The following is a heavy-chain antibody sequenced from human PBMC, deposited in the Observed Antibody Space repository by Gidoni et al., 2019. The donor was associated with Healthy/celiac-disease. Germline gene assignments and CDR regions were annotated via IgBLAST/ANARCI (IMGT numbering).Heavy chain of an antibody. CDR1: GGSISSGGSS. D-gene: IGHD2-21*02. V-gene: IGHV4-30-2*01. J-gene: IGHJ3*02. CDR3: ASTVVVTATRAFDI. Sequence: QLQLQESGPGLVTPSQTLSLTCAVSGGSISSGGSSWSWIRQPPGKGLEWIGYIYHSGSTYYKPSLKSRVTISVDRSKNQFSLKLSSVTAADTAVYYCASTVVVTATRAFDIWGQGTMVTVSS. CDR2: IYHSGST.